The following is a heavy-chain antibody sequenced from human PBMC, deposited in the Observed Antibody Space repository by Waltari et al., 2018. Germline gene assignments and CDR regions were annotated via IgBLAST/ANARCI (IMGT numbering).Heavy chain of an antibody. CDR1: AFTFSSYW. CDR3: ARAKGVGASSIFDY. V-gene: IGHV3-74*01. CDR2: INSDGSST. D-gene: IGHD1-26*01. J-gene: IGHJ4*02. Sequence: EVQLVESGGGLVQPGGSLRLSCAASAFTFSSYWMHWVRQAPGKVLVWVSRINSDGSSTSYADSVKCRFTISRDNAKNTLYLQMNSLRAEDTAVYYCARAKGVGASSIFDYWGQGTLVTVSS.